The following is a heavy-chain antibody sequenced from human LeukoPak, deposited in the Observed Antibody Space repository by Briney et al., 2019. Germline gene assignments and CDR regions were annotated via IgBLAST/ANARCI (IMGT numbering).Heavy chain of an antibody. CDR1: GFTFSSYA. V-gene: IGHV3-23*01. Sequence: PGGSLRLSCAASGFTFSSYAMSWVRQAPGKGLEWVSSISASGGSTYCEDSVTGRFTISRDNSKNTLSLHLHSMRVETTAVYVCARVLGAACYYFAAWGQGTQVTVSS. J-gene: IGHJ4*02. D-gene: IGHD2-15*01. CDR2: ISASGGST. CDR3: ARVLGAACYYFAA.